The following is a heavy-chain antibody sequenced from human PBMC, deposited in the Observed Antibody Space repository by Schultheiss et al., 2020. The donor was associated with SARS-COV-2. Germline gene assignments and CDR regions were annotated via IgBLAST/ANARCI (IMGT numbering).Heavy chain of an antibody. CDR3: ARRPINGGDAFDI. J-gene: IGHJ3*02. CDR2: IYPDNSDT. D-gene: IGHD3-10*01. Sequence: GESLKISCKGSGYSFTNYWIGWVRQMPGKGLEWMGVIYPDNSDTRYSPSFQGQVTISADKSISTAYLQWSSLKASDTAMYYCARRPINGGDAFDIWGQGTMVTVAS. CDR1: GYSFTNYW. V-gene: IGHV5-51*01.